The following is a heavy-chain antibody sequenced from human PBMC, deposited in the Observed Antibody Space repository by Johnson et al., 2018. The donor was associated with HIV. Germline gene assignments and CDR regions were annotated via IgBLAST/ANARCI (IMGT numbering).Heavy chain of an antibody. D-gene: IGHD2-2*01. CDR1: GLTFSDYD. CDR2: ISSSGSPI. V-gene: IGHV3-11*04. J-gene: IGHJ3*02. CDR3: ARNGLIPAAKGVAFDI. Sequence: QVQLVESGGGLVKPGGSLRLSCAASGLTFSDYDMRWIRQAPGKGLEWVSYISSSGSPIYYADSVEGRFTISRDNAKNSLYLQMNSLRAEDTAVYYCARNGLIPAAKGVAFDIWGQGTTVTVSS.